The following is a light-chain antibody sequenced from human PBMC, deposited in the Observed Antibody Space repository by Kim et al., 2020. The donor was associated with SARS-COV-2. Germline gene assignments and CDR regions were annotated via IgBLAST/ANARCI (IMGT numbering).Light chain of an antibody. Sequence: VSPGERVTLSCRASQSVSSDLAWYQQKPGQAPRLLIYGASTRATGIPARFSGSGSGTDFTLTISSLQSEDFAVYYCQQYNNWPPYTFAQGTKLEI. CDR1: QSVSSD. V-gene: IGKV3-15*01. J-gene: IGKJ2*01. CDR3: QQYNNWPPYT. CDR2: GAS.